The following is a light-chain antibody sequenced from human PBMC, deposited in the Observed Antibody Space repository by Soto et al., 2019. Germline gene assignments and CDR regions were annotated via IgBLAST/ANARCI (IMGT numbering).Light chain of an antibody. CDR2: EVN. Sequence: QSVLTQPASVSGSPGQSITISCTGTSFDVDDYNSVSWYRQPPGKAPKLIIYEVNNRPSGVSNRFSGSNSDNTASLTISGLQAEDEADYYCSLYTTSSTPSYVFGTGTKATVL. CDR1: SFDVDDYNS. CDR3: SLYTTSSTPSYV. J-gene: IGLJ1*01. V-gene: IGLV2-14*01.